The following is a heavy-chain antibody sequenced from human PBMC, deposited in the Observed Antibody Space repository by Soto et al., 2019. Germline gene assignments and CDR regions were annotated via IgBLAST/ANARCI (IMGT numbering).Heavy chain of an antibody. CDR3: AKCVGSGYMGY. CDR2: ISGSGGST. Sequence: EVQLLESGGGLVQPGGSLRLSCAASGFTFSSHAMSWVRQAPGKGLGWVSAISGSGGSTYYADSVKGRFTISRDNSKNTLYLQMNSLRAEDTAVYYCAKCVGSGYMGYWGQGTLVTVSS. CDR1: GFTFSSHA. J-gene: IGHJ4*02. V-gene: IGHV3-23*01. D-gene: IGHD3-3*01.